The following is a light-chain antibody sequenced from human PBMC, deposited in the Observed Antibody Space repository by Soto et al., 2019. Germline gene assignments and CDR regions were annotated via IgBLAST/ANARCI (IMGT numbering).Light chain of an antibody. CDR3: QQFNNYPVT. CDR1: QGISSA. J-gene: IGKJ4*01. V-gene: IGKV1D-13*01. Sequence: AIQLTQSPSSLSASVGDRVTITCRASQGISSALAWYQQNPGKAPKLLIYDAFSLESGVPSRFSGSGSGTEFTLTISSLQPEDFATYYCQQFNNYPVTFAGGTKVEIK. CDR2: DAF.